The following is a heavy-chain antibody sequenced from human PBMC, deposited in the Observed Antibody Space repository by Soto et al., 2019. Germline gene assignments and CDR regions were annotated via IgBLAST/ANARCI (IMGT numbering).Heavy chain of an antibody. V-gene: IGHV1-18*04. CDR2: ISTYNGNT. CDR3: AREEGISDWHAFDY. Sequence: GASVKVSCKASGYTFTGYYMHWVRQAPGQGLEWMGWISTYNGNTIYAQKIQGRVTMTTDTSTSTAYVELRSLRSDDTAVYYCAREEGISDWHAFDYWGQGTLVTVSS. D-gene: IGHD6-19*01. J-gene: IGHJ4*02. CDR1: GYTFTGYY.